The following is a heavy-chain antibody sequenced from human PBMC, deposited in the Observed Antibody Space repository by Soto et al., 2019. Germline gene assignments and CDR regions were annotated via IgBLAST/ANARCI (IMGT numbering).Heavy chain of an antibody. Sequence: QVELVQSGAEVKKPGSSVKVSCQASEDTFRNYAISWVRQAPGQGLEWVGGIIPLFGTASYAQKFQGRVTITADESTSTVYMELSSLRSDDTAVYFCATELGENPASPFDAWGQGTLVTVSS. J-gene: IGHJ4*02. CDR1: EDTFRNYA. V-gene: IGHV1-69*01. CDR3: ATELGENPASPFDA. D-gene: IGHD3-10*01. CDR2: IIPLFGTA.